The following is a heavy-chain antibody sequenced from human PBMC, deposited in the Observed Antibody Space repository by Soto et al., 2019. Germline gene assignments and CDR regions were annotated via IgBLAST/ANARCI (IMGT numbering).Heavy chain of an antibody. Sequence: GSLRLSCAASGFTFSSYDMHWVRQATGKGLEWVSAIGTAGDTYYPGSVKGRFTISRENAKNSLYLQMNSLRAGDTAVYYCARDPPNGGMDVWGQGTTVTVSS. J-gene: IGHJ6*02. CDR1: GFTFSSYD. D-gene: IGHD2-8*01. CDR2: IGTAGDT. V-gene: IGHV3-13*01. CDR3: ARDPPNGGMDV.